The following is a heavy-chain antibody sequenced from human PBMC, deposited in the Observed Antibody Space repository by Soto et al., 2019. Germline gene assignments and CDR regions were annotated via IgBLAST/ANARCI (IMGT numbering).Heavy chain of an antibody. J-gene: IGHJ4*02. D-gene: IGHD3-22*01. V-gene: IGHV3-30-3*01. CDR3: PRGPLYYDSTDPH. CDR2: ISYDGSNK. Sequence: GGSLRLSCAASGFTFSSYAMHWVRQAPGKGLEGVAVISYDGSNKYYEDSVKGRFTISSDNSKNALYLQSNSVVAEDTAVYYCPRGPLYYDSTDPHWAQGTLVTVSS. CDR1: GFTFSSYA.